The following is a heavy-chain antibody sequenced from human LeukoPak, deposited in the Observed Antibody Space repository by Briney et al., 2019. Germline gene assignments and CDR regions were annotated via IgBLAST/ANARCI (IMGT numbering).Heavy chain of an antibody. D-gene: IGHD6-13*01. CDR1: GYTFTSYA. CDR2: ISAYTGNT. V-gene: IGHV1-18*01. Sequence: ASVKVSCKASGYTFTSYAINWVRQAPGQGLEWMGWISAYTGNTNYAQKFQGRVTMTRDTSTSTVYMELSSLRSEDTAVYYCARDLLPPSLAAADANWFDPWGQGTLVTVSS. J-gene: IGHJ5*02. CDR3: ARDLLPPSLAAADANWFDP.